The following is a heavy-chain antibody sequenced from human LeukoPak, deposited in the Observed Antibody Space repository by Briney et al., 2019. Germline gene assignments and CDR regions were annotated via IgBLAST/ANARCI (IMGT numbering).Heavy chain of an antibody. J-gene: IGHJ5*02. D-gene: IGHD6-13*01. Sequence: GRSLRLSCAASGFTFDDYAMHWVRQAPGKGLEWASGISWNSGSIGYADSVKGRFTISRDNAKNSLYLQMNSLRAEDTALYYCAKDISPGIAAAGTSRGLDPWGQGTLVTVSS. CDR3: AKDISPGIAAAGTSRGLDP. CDR1: GFTFDDYA. V-gene: IGHV3-9*01. CDR2: ISWNSGSI.